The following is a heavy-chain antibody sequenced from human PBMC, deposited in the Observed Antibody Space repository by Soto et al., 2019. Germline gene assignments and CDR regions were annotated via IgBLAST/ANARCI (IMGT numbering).Heavy chain of an antibody. CDR3: GKRILGTTGHACDV. Sequence: QVQLVESGGGLVKPGGSLRLSCAASGFTFSDFHMIWVRQAPGKGLEWISYIYRGGSTVSYADSVQGRFTISRDNAKNSLYLQLERLRVEDTAVHYCGKRILGTTGHACDVSGQGTTVTIPS. J-gene: IGHJ6*02. CDR1: GFTFSDFH. D-gene: IGHD1-7*01. CDR2: IYRGGSTV. V-gene: IGHV3-11*01.